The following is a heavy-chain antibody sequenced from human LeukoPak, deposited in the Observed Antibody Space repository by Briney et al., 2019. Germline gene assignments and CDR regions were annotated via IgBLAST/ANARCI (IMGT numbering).Heavy chain of an antibody. V-gene: IGHV1-69*01. D-gene: IGHD6-13*01. J-gene: IGHJ5*02. CDR2: IIPIFGTA. CDR3: ARGPAWSPYSSSWFDP. Sequence: SVKASCKASGGTFSSYAISWVRQAPGQGLEWMGGIIPIFGTANYAQKFQGRVTITADESTSTAYMELSSLRSEDTAVYYCARGPAWSPYSSSWFDPWGQGTLVTVSS. CDR1: GGTFSSYA.